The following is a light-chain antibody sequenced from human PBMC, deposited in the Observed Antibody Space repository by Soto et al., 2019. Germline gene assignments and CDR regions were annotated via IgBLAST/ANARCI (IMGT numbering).Light chain of an antibody. CDR3: SSYTSSSTYV. CDR1: SSDVGGYNY. J-gene: IGLJ1*01. CDR2: EVS. V-gene: IGLV2-14*01. Sequence: QSALSQPASVSGSPGQSITISCTGTSSDVGGYNYVSWYQQHPGKAPKLMIYEVSNRPSGVSNRFSGSKSGNTASLTISGLQAEDEADYYCSSYTSSSTYVLGTGTKVNVL.